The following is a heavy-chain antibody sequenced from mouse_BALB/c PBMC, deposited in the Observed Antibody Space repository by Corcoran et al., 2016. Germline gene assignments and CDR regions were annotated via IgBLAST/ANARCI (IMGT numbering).Heavy chain of an antibody. J-gene: IGHJ1*01. Sequence: QVQLLQSGAELVRPGTSVKISCKASGYAFTNYWLGWVKQRPGHGLEWIGDIYPGSGNTYYNEKFKGKATLTADKSSSTAYMQLSSLTSEDSAVYFCARLTTVVAPNWYFDVWGAGTTVTVSS. CDR3: ARLTTVVAPNWYFDV. CDR1: GYAFTNYW. V-gene: IGHV1-63*01. CDR2: IYPGSGNT. D-gene: IGHD1-1*01.